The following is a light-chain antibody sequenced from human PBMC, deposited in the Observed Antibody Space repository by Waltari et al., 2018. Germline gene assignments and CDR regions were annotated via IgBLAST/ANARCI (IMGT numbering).Light chain of an antibody. Sequence: QLVLTQSPSVSASLRASVQLPCPLDSRHSYSAIACHQQQSEKGPRYLMKLDGDGSHNKGDGSPDRCSGSSSGGERYLTSSSLQSEDEADNYCQAWGPGIRVFGGGTKVTVL. CDR3: QAWGPGIRV. V-gene: IGLV4-69*01. CDR2: LDGDGSH. J-gene: IGLJ3*02. CDR1: SRHSYSA.